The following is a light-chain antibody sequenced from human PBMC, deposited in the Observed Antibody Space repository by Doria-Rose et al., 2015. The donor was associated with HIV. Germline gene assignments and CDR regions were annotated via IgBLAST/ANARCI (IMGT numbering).Light chain of an antibody. J-gene: IGKJ5*01. V-gene: IGKV3-15*01. CDR3: HQYNNWPT. CDR2: GAS. Sequence: EIVMTQSPETLSVSPGESATLSCRASQSVSTDLAWYQHKPGQAPRLLIWGASTRATGIPAGFSGSGSGTELTLTISSLQSEDFATYFCHQYNNWPTFGQGTRLDIK. CDR1: QSVSTD.